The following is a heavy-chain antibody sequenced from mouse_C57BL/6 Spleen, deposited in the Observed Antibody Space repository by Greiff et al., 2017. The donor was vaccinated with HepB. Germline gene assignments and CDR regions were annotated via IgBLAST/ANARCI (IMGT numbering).Heavy chain of an antibody. CDR3: ARHYGSKDYAMDY. CDR1: GYTFTSYW. V-gene: IGHV1-59*01. J-gene: IGHJ4*01. Sequence: QVQLKQPGAELVRPGTSVKLSCKASGYTFTSYWMHWVKQRPGQGLEWIGVIDPSDSYTNYNQKFKGKATLTVDTSSSTAYMQLSSLTSEDSAVYYCARHYGSKDYAMDYWGQGTSVTVSS. CDR2: IDPSDSYT. D-gene: IGHD1-1*01.